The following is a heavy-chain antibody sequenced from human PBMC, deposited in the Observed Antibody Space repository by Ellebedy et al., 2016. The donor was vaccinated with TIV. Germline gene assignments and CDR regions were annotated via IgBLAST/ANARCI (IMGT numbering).Heavy chain of an antibody. CDR2: INHSGST. D-gene: IGHD2/OR15-2a*01. J-gene: IGHJ4*02. Sequence: SETLSLTXAVYGGSFSVYYWTWIRQPPGKGLEWIGEINHSGSTNYNPSLKSRVTILVDTSKNHFSLKLSSVTAADTAVYYCARGRPGYCYSSTCSDFDYWGQGTLVTVSS. CDR1: GGSFSVYY. V-gene: IGHV4-34*01. CDR3: ARGRPGYCYSSTCSDFDY.